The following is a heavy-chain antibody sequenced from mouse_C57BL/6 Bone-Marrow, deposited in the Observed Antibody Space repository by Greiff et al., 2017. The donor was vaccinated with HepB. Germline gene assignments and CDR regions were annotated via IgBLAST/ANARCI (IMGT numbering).Heavy chain of an antibody. D-gene: IGHD1-1*01. CDR3: ARRDYYGTSWYFDV. CDR2: ISNLAYSI. J-gene: IGHJ1*03. CDR1: GFTFSDYG. Sequence: DVMLVESGGGLVQPGGSLKLSCAASGFTFSDYGMAWVRQAPRKGPEWVAFISNLAYSIYYADTVTGRFTISRENAKNTLYLEMSSLRSEDTAMYYCARRDYYGTSWYFDVWGTGTTVTVSS. V-gene: IGHV5-15*04.